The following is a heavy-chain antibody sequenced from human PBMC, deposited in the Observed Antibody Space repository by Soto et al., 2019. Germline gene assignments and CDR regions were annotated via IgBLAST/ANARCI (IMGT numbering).Heavy chain of an antibody. D-gene: IGHD3-16*01. CDR1: GYSFTNND. CDR2: MNPGSGDT. Sequence: GASVKVSCKASGYSFTNNDVSWVRQATGQGLEWMGWMNPGSGDTGSEQKFQGRVTMTRDISIATAYTELGSLSSDDTAIYYCARMATFGSLNRFDPWGQGTLVTVSS. J-gene: IGHJ5*02. CDR3: ARMATFGSLNRFDP. V-gene: IGHV1-8*01.